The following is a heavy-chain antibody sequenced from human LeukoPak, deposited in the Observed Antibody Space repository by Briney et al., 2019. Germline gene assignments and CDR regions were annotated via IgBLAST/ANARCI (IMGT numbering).Heavy chain of an antibody. V-gene: IGHV3-7*04. CDR3: ARVSVVVVAAGDYFDY. D-gene: IGHD2-15*01. Sequence: GGSLRLSCAASGFTFSSYWMSWVRQAPGKGLEWVANIKQDGSEKYYVDSVKGRFTISRDNAKNSLYLQMNSLRAEDTAVYYCARVSVVVVAAGDYFDYWGQGTLVTVSS. CDR1: GFTFSSYW. CDR2: IKQDGSEK. J-gene: IGHJ4*02.